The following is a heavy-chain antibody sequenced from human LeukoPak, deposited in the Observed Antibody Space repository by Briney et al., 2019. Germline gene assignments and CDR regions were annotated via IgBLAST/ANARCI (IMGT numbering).Heavy chain of an antibody. J-gene: IGHJ4*02. CDR3: SRGTDAYKCGNS. CDR1: GGSFSGYY. V-gene: IGHV4-34*01. Sequence: PSETLSLTCAVYGGSFSGYYRTWIRQPPGKGLEWIWEIHYSGRINYNPSLKSRFTISGDTSNNNFSLKMNSVTAADTAVYYCSRGTDAYKCGNSWGQGTLVTVSS. D-gene: IGHD5-24*01. CDR2: IHYSGRI.